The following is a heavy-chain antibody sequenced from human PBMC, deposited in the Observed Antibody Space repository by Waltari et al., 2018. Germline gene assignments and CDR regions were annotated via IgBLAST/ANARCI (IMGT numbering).Heavy chain of an antibody. CDR3: ARDRRGYVDY. V-gene: IGHV3-21*01. D-gene: IGHD3-16*01. CDR1: GFTFSGYS. Sequence: EVQLVESGGGLVKPGGSLRLSCEASGFTFSGYSMNWVGQAPGKGLEWVSSISGDSRYIYYADSVNGRFTISSDDAKNSLYLQMNSLRVEDTAVYYCARDRRGYVDYWGPGTLVSVSS. J-gene: IGHJ4*02. CDR2: ISGDSRYI.